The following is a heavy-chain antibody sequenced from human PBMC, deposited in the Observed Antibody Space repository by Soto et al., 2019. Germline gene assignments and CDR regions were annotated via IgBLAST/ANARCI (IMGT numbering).Heavy chain of an antibody. CDR3: ARRANYYDSSGYSNWFDP. J-gene: IGHJ5*02. CDR1: GGSISSYY. V-gene: IGHV4-59*01. D-gene: IGHD3-22*01. CDR2: IYYSGST. Sequence: SETLSLTCTVSGGSISSYYWSWIRQPPGKGLEWIGYIYYSGSTNYNPSLKSRVTISVDTSKNQFSLKLSSVTAADTAVYYCARRANYYDSSGYSNWFDPWGQGTLGTVSS.